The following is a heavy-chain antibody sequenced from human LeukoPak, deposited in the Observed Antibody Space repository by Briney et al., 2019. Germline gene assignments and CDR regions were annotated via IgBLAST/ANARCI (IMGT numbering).Heavy chain of an antibody. CDR1: GYTFTGYY. V-gene: IGHV1-2*02. D-gene: IGHD1-1*01. CDR3: ARDLVTTYPNWFDP. CDR2: INPNSGGT. J-gene: IGHJ5*02. Sequence: ASVKVSCKASGYTFTGYYMHWVRQAPGQGLEWMGWINPNSGGTNYAQKFQGRVTMTRDTSISTAYMEPSRLRSDDTAVYYCARDLVTTYPNWFDPWGQGTLVTVSS.